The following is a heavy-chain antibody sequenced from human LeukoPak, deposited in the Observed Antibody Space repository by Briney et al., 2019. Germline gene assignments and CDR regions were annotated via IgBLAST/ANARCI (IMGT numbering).Heavy chain of an antibody. CDR2: IAAYNGNT. V-gene: IGHV1-18*01. Sequence: ASVRVSCKASGYSLTNYGISWVRQAPGQGLEWMGWIAAYNGNTNYAQKFQGRVTMTTDTSTSTAYVELRSLRSDDTAVYYCARDLVFCSGGSCWDYWGQGTLVTVSS. J-gene: IGHJ4*02. CDR1: GYSLTNYG. D-gene: IGHD2-15*01. CDR3: ARDLVFCSGGSCWDY.